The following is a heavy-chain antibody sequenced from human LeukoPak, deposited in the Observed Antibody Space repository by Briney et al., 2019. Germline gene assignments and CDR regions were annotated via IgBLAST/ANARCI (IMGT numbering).Heavy chain of an antibody. CDR3: ARKTPIAEDAFDI. J-gene: IGHJ3*02. Sequence: ASVKVSCKASGYTFTGYYMHWVRQAPGQGLEWMGWINPNSGGTNYAQKLQGRVTMTTDTSTSTAYMELRSLRSDDTAVYYCARKTPIAEDAFDIWGQGTMVTVSS. CDR1: GYTFTGYY. CDR2: INPNSGGT. V-gene: IGHV1-2*02. D-gene: IGHD6-13*01.